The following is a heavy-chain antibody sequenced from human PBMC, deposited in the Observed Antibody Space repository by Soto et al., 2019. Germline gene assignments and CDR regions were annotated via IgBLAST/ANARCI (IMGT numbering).Heavy chain of an antibody. J-gene: IGHJ4*02. Sequence: SSVKVSCKASGYTFTGYYMHWVRQAPGQGLEWMGWINPNSGGTNYAQKFQGWVTMTRDTSISTAYMELSRLRSDDTAVYYCARLARPGAFGYEFDYWGQGTLVTVSS. CDR1: GYTFTGYY. CDR3: ARLARPGAFGYEFDY. V-gene: IGHV1-2*04. CDR2: INPNSGGT. D-gene: IGHD3-3*01.